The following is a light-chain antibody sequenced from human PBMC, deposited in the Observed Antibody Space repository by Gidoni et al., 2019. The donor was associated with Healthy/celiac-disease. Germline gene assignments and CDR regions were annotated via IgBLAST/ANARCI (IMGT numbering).Light chain of an antibody. J-gene: IGKJ1*01. Sequence: DIHMTQSPSSLSASVGDRVTITCRESQSISSYLSWYQQKPGKAPKLLIYAESSLQSGVPARFRGSGYGTDFTHPISSVQREDFVTHYCEQCYSTPWTFGQGTKVEIK. CDR2: AES. CDR1: QSISSY. CDR3: EQCYSTPWT. V-gene: IGKV1-39*01.